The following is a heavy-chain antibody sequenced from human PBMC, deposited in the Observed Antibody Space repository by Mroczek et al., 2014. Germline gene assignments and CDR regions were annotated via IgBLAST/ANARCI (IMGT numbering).Heavy chain of an antibody. CDR2: ISSSSSTI. CDR3: ATLGDYDSSGTWDY. J-gene: IGHJ4*02. CDR1: GFTFSSYS. D-gene: IGHD3-22*01. V-gene: IGHV3-48*01. Sequence: EVQLVESGGGLVQPGGSLRLSCAASGFTFSSYSMNWVRQAPGKGLEWVSYISSSSSTIYYADSVKGRFTISRDNAKNSLYLQMNSLRAEDTAVYYCATLGDYDSSGTWDYWGQGTLVTVSS.